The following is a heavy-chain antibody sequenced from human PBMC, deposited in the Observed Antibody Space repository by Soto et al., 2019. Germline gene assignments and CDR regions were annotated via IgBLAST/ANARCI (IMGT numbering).Heavy chain of an antibody. CDR3: ARQNCGGDCYSDY. CDR1: GFTFTSSA. J-gene: IGHJ4*02. D-gene: IGHD2-21*02. CDR2: IVVGSGNT. Sequence: PEASVKVSCKASGFTFTSSAVQWVRQARGQRLEWIGWIVVGSGNTNYAQKFQERVTITRDMSTSTAYMELRSLRSDDTAVYYCARQNCGGDCYSDYWGQGTLVTVSS. V-gene: IGHV1-58*01.